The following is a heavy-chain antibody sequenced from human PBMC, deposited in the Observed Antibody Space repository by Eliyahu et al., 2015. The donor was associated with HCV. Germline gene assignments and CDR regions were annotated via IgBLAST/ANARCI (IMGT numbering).Heavy chain of an antibody. D-gene: IGHD3-10*01. CDR1: GFTFSSYG. V-gene: IGHV3-30*02. CDR2: IRYDGSNK. CDR3: AKGDGSGDY. Sequence: QVQLVESGGGVVQPGGSLRLSCAASGFTFSSYGMHWVRQAPGKGLEWVAFIRYDGSNKYYADSVKGRFTISRDNSKNTLYLQVNSLRAEDTAVYYCAKGDGSGDYWGQGTRVTVSS. J-gene: IGHJ4*02.